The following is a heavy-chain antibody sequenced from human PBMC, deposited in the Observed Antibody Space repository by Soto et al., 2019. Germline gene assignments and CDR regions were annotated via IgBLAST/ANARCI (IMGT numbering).Heavy chain of an antibody. V-gene: IGHV2-5*01. J-gene: IGHJ5*02. Sequence: SGPTLVNPTQTLTLTCIFSGFSLRTSGVGVGWIRQPPGKALEWLGFIYWNDDKRYSPSLKSRLTVTKDTSKNQVVLTMTNMDPVDTATYYCVKSGSSGWYGWFDPWGQGTLVTVSS. CDR1: GFSLRTSGVG. D-gene: IGHD6-19*01. CDR2: IYWNDDK. CDR3: VKSGSSGWYGWFDP.